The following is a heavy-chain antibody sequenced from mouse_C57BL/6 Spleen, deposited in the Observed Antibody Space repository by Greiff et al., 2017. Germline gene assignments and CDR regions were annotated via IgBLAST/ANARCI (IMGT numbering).Heavy chain of an antibody. D-gene: IGHD2-3*01. J-gene: IGHJ2*01. CDR1: GFTFSSYA. CDR3: AREGYSYYFGC. CDR2: ISDGGSYT. V-gene: IGHV5-4*01. Sequence: EVMLVESGGGLVKPGGSLKLSCAASGFTFSSYAMSWVRQTPEKRLEWVATISDGGSYTYYPDNVKGRFTISRDNAKNNLYLQMSHLKSEDTAMYYCAREGYSYYFGCWGQGTTLTVSS.